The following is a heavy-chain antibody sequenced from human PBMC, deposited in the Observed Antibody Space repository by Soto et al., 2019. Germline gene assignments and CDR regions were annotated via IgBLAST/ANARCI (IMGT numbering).Heavy chain of an antibody. CDR3: ENYLTAVGATSPFDY. CDR1: GFTFSSYA. J-gene: IGHJ4*02. D-gene: IGHD1-26*01. Sequence: EVQLLESGGGLVQPGGSLRLSCAASGFTFSSYAMSWVRQAPGKGLEWVSAISGSGGSTYYADSVKGRFTISRDNSKNTLYLQMNSLRAEDTAVYYCENYLTAVGATSPFDYWGQGTLVTVSS. V-gene: IGHV3-23*01. CDR2: ISGSGGST.